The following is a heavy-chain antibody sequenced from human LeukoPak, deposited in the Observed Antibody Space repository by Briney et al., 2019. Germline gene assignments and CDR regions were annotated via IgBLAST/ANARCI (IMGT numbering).Heavy chain of an antibody. D-gene: IGHD4-17*01. CDR2: LVAYNGNT. CDR3: ATSASLNDYGDYGSVAS. CDR1: GFTFNNYV. V-gene: IGHV1-18*01. Sequence: ASVKVSCKASGFTFNNYVITWVRQAPGQGLEWKGCLVAYNGNTNYAQKIQGRVTMTTDRSKNTAYMDLRSLRSDDTAVYYCATSASLNDYGDYGSVASWGQGTLVTVSS. J-gene: IGHJ5*01.